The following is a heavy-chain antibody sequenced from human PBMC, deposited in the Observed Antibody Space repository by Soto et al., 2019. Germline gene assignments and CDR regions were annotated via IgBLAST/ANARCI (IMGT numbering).Heavy chain of an antibody. CDR2: ISWNSGNI. D-gene: IGHD5-18*01. CDR1: GFTFDGYA. J-gene: IGHJ4*02. V-gene: IGHV3-9*01. CDR3: VRSKGGYSYGTPFDY. Sequence: GGSLRLSCAAAGFTFDGYARHWVRQVLGKGLEWVSSISWNSGNIGYADSVKGRFTTSRDNAKNSLYLQMNSLRPEDTALYYCVRSKGGYSYGTPFDYWGQGNLVTVSS.